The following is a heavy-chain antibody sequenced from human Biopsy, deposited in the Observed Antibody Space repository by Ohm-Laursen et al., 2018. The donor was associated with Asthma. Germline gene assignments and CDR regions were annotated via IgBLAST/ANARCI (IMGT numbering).Heavy chain of an antibody. CDR1: GYSLTDLS. CDR3: ASDFPKDYVRYNFQF. D-gene: IGHD4-17*01. J-gene: IGHJ4*02. Sequence: VASVKVSCKISGYSLTDLSVHWVRQAPGQGLEWMGGHDHEEGGTVNAWRFQGRVTMTEDTSTDTAYMELSSLSSDDTAVYYCASDFPKDYVRYNFQFWGQGTLVTVSS. CDR2: HDHEEGGT. V-gene: IGHV1-24*01.